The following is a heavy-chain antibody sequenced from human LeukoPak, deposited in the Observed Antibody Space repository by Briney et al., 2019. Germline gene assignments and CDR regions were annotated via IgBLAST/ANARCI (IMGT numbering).Heavy chain of an antibody. CDR3: VREARERGGFDY. CDR1: GFTFSSYW. J-gene: IGHJ4*02. CDR2: IKQDRSET. V-gene: IGHV3-7*01. Sequence: GGSLRLSCAASGFTFSSYWMIWVRQAPGKGREGVANIKQDRSETYYVDSVKGRFTISRDNAKNSLYLQMNSLRVEDTAVYYCVREARERGGFDYWGQGALVTVSS. D-gene: IGHD5-24*01.